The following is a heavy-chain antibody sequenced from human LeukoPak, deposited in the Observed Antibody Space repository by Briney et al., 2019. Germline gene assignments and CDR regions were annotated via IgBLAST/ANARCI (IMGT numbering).Heavy chain of an antibody. V-gene: IGHV3-23*01. D-gene: IGHD1-26*01. Sequence: GGSLRLSCAASGFTFNSYAMSWVRQAPGKGLEWVSAISGSGGSTYYADSVKGRFTISRDNSKNTLYLQMNSLRAEDTAVYYCAKDQWELLWLDYWGQGTLVTVSS. J-gene: IGHJ4*02. CDR3: AKDQWELLWLDY. CDR1: GFTFNSYA. CDR2: ISGSGGST.